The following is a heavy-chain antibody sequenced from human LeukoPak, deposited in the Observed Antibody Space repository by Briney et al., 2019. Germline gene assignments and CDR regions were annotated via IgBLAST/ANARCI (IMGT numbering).Heavy chain of an antibody. CDR3: ARDFQGYFDY. V-gene: IGHV3-48*03. Sequence: PGGSLRLSCSASGFTFSNYEMNWVRQVPGKGLEWVSYISSTGSTAYYADSVQGRFTISRDNAKNSLYLQMNSLRAEDTAVYYCARDFQGYFDYWGQGTPVTVSS. CDR2: ISSTGSTA. D-gene: IGHD2/OR15-2a*01. CDR1: GFTFSNYE. J-gene: IGHJ4*02.